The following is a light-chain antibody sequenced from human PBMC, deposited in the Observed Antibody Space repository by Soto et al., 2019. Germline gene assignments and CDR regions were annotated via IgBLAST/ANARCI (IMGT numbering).Light chain of an antibody. CDR2: GAS. Sequence: EIVLTQPGTPSLSPGERATLSCRASQTISYSYLAWYQQKPGQAPRLLIYGASIRATGIPDSFSGSGSGTDFTLTISRLEPEDFAVYYCQQYGNSPWTFGQGTKVDIK. CDR1: QTISYSY. CDR3: QQYGNSPWT. V-gene: IGKV3-20*01. J-gene: IGKJ1*01.